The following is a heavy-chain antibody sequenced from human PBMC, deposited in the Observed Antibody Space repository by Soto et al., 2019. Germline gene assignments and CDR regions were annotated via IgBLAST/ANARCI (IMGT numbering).Heavy chain of an antibody. J-gene: IGHJ4*02. CDR1: GYAFTAYY. D-gene: IGHD6-19*01. V-gene: IGHV1-2*02. CDR3: ARDRGTGWYDNFDY. CDR2: INPDSGRT. Sequence: QVQLVQSGADVKKPGASVMVSCKASGYAFTAYYVHWVRQAPGQGLEWLGWINPDSGRTKYAQRFQGRVTLTTDTSTSTAYMDLSRLRSDDTAMYYCARDRGTGWYDNFDYWGRGTLVTVSS.